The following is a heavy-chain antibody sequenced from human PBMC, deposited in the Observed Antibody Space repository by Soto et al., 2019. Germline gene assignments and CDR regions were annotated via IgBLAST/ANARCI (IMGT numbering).Heavy chain of an antibody. D-gene: IGHD3-3*01. V-gene: IGHV4-4*07. Sequence: SETLSLTCTVTGGTISGYYWTWIRQSAGGGLEWIGRIYRSGSTNYNPSPKSRVTISVDTSMNHFSLRLSSVTAAATAVYYCARGQRFADSVDPWGQGAGVT. CDR2: IYRSGST. CDR1: GGTISGYY. J-gene: IGHJ5*02. CDR3: ARGQRFADSVDP.